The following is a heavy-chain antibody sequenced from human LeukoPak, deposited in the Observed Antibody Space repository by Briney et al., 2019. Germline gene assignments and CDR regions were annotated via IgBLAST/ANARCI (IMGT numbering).Heavy chain of an antibody. CDR3: ARASSGWNKDFDY. D-gene: IGHD6-19*01. CDR2: INHGGST. CDR1: GGSFSGYY. J-gene: IGHJ4*02. Sequence: SETLSLTCAVYGGSFSGYYWSWIRQPPGKGLEWIGEINHGGSTNYNPSLKSRVTISVDTSKNQFCLKLSSVTAADTAVYYCARASSGWNKDFDYWGQGTLVTVSS. V-gene: IGHV4-34*01.